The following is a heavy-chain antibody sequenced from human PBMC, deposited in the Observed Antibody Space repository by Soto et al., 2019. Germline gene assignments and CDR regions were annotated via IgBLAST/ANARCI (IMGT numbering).Heavy chain of an antibody. CDR2: ISHDESIK. D-gene: IGHD3-9*01. Sequence: SLRLSCAASGFTFSNFGMHWVRQAPGTGLEWVAVISHDESIKAYADSVKGRFTISRDNSKNTLYLQMNSLRAEDTAVYYCARGRYDILTGYSFDYWGQGTLVTVSS. CDR1: GFTFSNFG. V-gene: IGHV3-33*08. CDR3: ARGRYDILTGYSFDY. J-gene: IGHJ4*02.